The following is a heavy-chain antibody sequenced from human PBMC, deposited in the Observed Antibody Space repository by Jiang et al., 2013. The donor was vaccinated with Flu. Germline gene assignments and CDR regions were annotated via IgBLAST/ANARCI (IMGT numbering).Heavy chain of an antibody. Sequence: EWMGIINPSGGSTSYAQKFQGRVTMTRDTSTSTVYMELSSLRSEDTAVYYCARGRRNIVVVTATRYFDLWGRGTLVTVSS. D-gene: IGHD2-21*02. CDR3: ARGRRNIVVVTATRYFDL. V-gene: IGHV1-46*01. J-gene: IGHJ2*01. CDR2: INPSGGST.